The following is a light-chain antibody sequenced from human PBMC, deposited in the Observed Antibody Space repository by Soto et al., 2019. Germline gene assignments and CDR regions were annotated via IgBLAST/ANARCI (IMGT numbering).Light chain of an antibody. CDR3: PSYDSNLTVV. CDR2: GNT. V-gene: IGLV1-40*01. Sequence: QSVLTQPPSVSGAPGQRVTISCTGSSSNIGAGYDVHWYQQFPGTTPKFLIYGNTNRPSGVPDRFSASKSGTSASLDITGLQAEDEAEYFCPSYDSNLTVVFGGGTKVTVL. CDR1: SSNIGAGYD. J-gene: IGLJ2*01.